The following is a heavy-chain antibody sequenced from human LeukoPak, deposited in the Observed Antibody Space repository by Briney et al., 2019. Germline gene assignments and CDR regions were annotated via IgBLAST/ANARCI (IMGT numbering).Heavy chain of an antibody. CDR3: ANRFLNYDFWSGYYTGYYGMDV. J-gene: IGHJ6*02. CDR1: GFTFDDYA. Sequence: GGSLRLSCAASGFTFDDYAMSWVRQAPGKGLEWVSAISGSGGSTYYADSVKGRFTISRDNSKNTLYLQMNSLRAEDTAVYYCANRFLNYDFWSGYYTGYYGMDVWGQGTTVTVSS. V-gene: IGHV3-23*01. CDR2: ISGSGGST. D-gene: IGHD3-3*01.